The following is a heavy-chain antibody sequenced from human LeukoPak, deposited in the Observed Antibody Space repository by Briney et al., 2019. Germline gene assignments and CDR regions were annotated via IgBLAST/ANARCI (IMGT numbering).Heavy chain of an antibody. V-gene: IGHV3-23*01. Sequence: PGGSLRLSCAASGFTFSSYGMNWVRQAPGKGLEWVSGISGSGGTTYYADSVKGRFTISRDSSKNSLSLQVSSLRAEDTAVYYCAKTNGYYSDWGQGTLVTDSS. CDR3: AKTNGYYSD. J-gene: IGHJ4*02. CDR2: ISGSGGTT. D-gene: IGHD3-22*01. CDR1: GFTFSSYG.